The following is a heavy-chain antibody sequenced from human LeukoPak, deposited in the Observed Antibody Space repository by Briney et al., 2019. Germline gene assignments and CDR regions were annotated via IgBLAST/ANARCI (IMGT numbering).Heavy chain of an antibody. CDR3: ARQWELLGLTAFDI. CDR1: GYTFTDYY. D-gene: IGHD1-26*01. V-gene: IGHV7-4-1*02. CDR2: INTNTGNP. Sequence: ASVKVSCKASGYTFTDYYMHWVRQAPGQGLEWMGWINTNTGNPTYAQGFTGRFVFSLDTSVSTAYLQISSLKAEDTAVYYCARQWELLGLTAFDIWGQGTMVTVSS. J-gene: IGHJ3*02.